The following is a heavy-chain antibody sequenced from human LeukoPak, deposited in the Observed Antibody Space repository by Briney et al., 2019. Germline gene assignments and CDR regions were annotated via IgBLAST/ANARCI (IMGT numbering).Heavy chain of an antibody. D-gene: IGHD2-15*01. CDR1: GFTFSSYA. V-gene: IGHV3-30-3*01. Sequence: GGSLRLSCAASGFTFSSYAMHWVRHAPGKGLEWVAVISYDGSNKYYADSVKGRFTISRDNSKNTLYLQVNSLRAEDTAVYYCARVGNCSGGSCYFDYWGQGTLVTVSS. CDR3: ARVGNCSGGSCYFDY. J-gene: IGHJ4*02. CDR2: ISYDGSNK.